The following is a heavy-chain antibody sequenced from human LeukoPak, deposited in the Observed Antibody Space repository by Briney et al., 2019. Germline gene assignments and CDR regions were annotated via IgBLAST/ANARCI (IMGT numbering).Heavy chain of an antibody. V-gene: IGHV4-4*08. CDR2: IYTSGGT. J-gene: IGHJ4*02. CDR1: GGSISSYY. D-gene: IGHD3-3*01. CDR3: ARADITHSVDY. Sequence: SETLSLTCTVSGGSISSYYWSWTRQPPGKGLEWIGYIYTSGGTNYNPSPKSRVTISVDTSKNQFSLQLNSVTAADTAVYYCARADITHSVDYWGQGTLVSVSS.